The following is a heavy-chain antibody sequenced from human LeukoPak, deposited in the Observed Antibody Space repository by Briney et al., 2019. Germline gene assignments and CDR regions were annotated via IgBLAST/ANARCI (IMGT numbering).Heavy chain of an antibody. CDR2: ISSRGTTT. CDR3: ARLYSSSSDLRASDY. V-gene: IGHV3-48*03. J-gene: IGHJ4*02. D-gene: IGHD6-6*01. Sequence: PGGSLRLSCAASGFTFSSYEMNWVRQAPGKGLEWVSYISSRGTTTYYADSVKGRFTISRDDAKNSLYLHMNSLRVEDTAVYYCARLYSSSSDLRASDYWGQGTLVTVSS. CDR1: GFTFSSYE.